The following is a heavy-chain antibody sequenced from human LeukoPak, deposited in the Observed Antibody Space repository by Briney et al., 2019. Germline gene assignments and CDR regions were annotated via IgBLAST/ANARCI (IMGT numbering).Heavy chain of an antibody. D-gene: IGHD3-16*02. V-gene: IGHV3-21*01. CDR2: ISSSGSYI. J-gene: IGHJ4*02. Sequence: GGSLRLSCAASGFNFSSHNMNWVRQAPGKGLEWVSLISSSGSYIYYTDSVKGRFTTSRDNAKQSLYLQMNSLRAEDTAVYYCARGYYDYVWGSYRLDYWGQGTLVTVSS. CDR1: GFNFSSHN. CDR3: ARGYYDYVWGSYRLDY.